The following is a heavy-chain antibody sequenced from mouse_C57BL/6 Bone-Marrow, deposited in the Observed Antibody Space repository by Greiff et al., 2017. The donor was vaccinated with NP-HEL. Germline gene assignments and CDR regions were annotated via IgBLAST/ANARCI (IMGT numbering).Heavy chain of an antibody. D-gene: IGHD1-1*01. CDR2: ISNGGGST. V-gene: IGHV5-12*01. CDR1: GFTFSDYY. Sequence: EVQLVESGGGLVQPGGSLKLSCAASGFTFSDYYMYWVRQTPEKRLEWVAYISNGGGSTYYPDTVKGRFTISRDNAKNTLYLQMSRLKSEDTAMYYCARGVTVVAGTYFDYWGQGTTLTVSS. J-gene: IGHJ2*01. CDR3: ARGVTVVAGTYFDY.